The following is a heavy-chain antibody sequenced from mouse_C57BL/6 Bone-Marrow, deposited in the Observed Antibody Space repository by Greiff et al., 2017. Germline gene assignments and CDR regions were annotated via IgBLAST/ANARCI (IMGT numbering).Heavy chain of an antibody. CDR3: ARGTTVAAY. J-gene: IGHJ3*01. V-gene: IGHV1-69*01. CDR1: GYTFTSYW. D-gene: IGHD1-1*01. CDR2: IVPSDSYT. Sequence: QVHVKQPGAELVMPGASVKLSCKASGYTFTSYWMHWVKQRPGQGLEWIGEIVPSDSYTNYNQKFKGKSTLTVDKSSSTAYMQLSSLTSEDSEFYCCARGTTVAAYWGQGTLVTVSA.